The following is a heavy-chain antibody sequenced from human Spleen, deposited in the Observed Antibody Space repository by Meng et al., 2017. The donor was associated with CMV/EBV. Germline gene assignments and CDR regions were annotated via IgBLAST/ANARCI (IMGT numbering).Heavy chain of an antibody. CDR2: IYSDGTT. CDR1: GFTFSRFS. Sequence: GESMKISCTASGFTFSRFSMNWVRQAPGKGLEWVSVIYSDGTTHYADSVRGRFTISRDNSKNTLYLQMNSLRPEDTALYYCARDLWGSGTIGGDYWGQGTLVTVSS. J-gene: IGHJ4*02. D-gene: IGHD3-16*01. V-gene: IGHV3-66*02. CDR3: ARDLWGSGTIGGDY.